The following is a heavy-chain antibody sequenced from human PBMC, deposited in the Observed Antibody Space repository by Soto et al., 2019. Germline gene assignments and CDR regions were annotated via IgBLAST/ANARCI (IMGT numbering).Heavy chain of an antibody. CDR3: VKLRLELLYLDS. D-gene: IGHD1-7*01. CDR1: GFTFNRYG. V-gene: IGHV3-23*01. J-gene: IGHJ4*02. CDR2: ISASGDNT. Sequence: GSLRLSCAASGFTFNRYGMSWVRQAPGKGLEWVSAISASGDNTYYADSVKGRFTISRDSSNNTLYLQMNSLRADDTALYYCVKLRLELLYLDSWGLGALVTVS.